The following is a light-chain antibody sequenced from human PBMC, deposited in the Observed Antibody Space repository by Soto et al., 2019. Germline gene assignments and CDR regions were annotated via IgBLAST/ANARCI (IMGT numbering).Light chain of an antibody. J-gene: IGKJ1*01. CDR2: KVS. V-gene: IGKV1-5*03. Sequence: DIQMTQSPSTLSASVVDRVTITCRASQNISPWLAWYQQKPGKAPKFLIYKVSNLQSGVPSRFSGSGSGTEFTLSISSLQADDFATYYCQQYDTYWTFGQGTKVDIK. CDR1: QNISPW. CDR3: QQYDTYWT.